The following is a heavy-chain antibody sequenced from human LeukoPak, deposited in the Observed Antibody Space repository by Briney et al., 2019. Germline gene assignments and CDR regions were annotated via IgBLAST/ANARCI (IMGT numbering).Heavy chain of an antibody. V-gene: IGHV3-33*08. J-gene: IGHJ4*02. CDR1: GFTFSSYA. CDR3: ARDISRHTYYLDY. Sequence: GGSLRLSCAASGFTFSSYAMTWVRQAPGKGLEWVAVVWYDGSKKDYAESAKGRFTISRDDSESTLYLQMNSLRAEDTAVYYCARDISRHTYYLDYWGRGTLVTVSS. CDR2: VWYDGSKK. D-gene: IGHD1-1*01.